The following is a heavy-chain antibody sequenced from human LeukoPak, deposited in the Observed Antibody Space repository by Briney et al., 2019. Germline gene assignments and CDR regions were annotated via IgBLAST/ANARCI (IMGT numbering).Heavy chain of an antibody. Sequence: EASVKVSCKASGYTFTSYDINWVRQATGQGLEWMGWMNPNSGNTGYAQKFQGRVTMTRNTSISTAYMELSSLRSEDTAVYYCARLYCGSTSCYADYWGQGTLVTVSS. J-gene: IGHJ4*02. CDR3: ARLYCGSTSCYADY. CDR1: GYTFTSYD. D-gene: IGHD2-2*01. CDR2: MNPNSGNT. V-gene: IGHV1-8*01.